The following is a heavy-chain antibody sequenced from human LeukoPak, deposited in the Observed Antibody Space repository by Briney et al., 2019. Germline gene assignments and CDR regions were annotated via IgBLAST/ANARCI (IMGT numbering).Heavy chain of an antibody. Sequence: GGSLRLSCAASGFTFSSYAMSWVRQAPGKGLEWVSAISGSGGSTYCADSVKGRFTISRDNSKNTLYLQMNSLRAEDTAVYYCAKTEMATTYFDYWGQGTLVTVSS. CDR2: ISGSGGST. CDR3: AKTEMATTYFDY. V-gene: IGHV3-23*01. J-gene: IGHJ4*02. D-gene: IGHD5-24*01. CDR1: GFTFSSYA.